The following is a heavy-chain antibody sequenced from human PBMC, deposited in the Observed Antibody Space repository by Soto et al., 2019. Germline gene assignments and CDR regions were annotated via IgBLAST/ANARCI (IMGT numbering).Heavy chain of an antibody. D-gene: IGHD4-17*01. CDR2: IYSGGST. CDR3: ARDFSGDPTRNWFDP. J-gene: IGHJ5*02. CDR1: GFTVSSNY. Sequence: VQLVESGGGLVQPGGSLRLSCAASGFTVSSNYMSWVRQAPGKGLEWVSVIYSGGSTYYADSVKGRFTISRDNSKNTLYLQMNSLRAEDTAVYYCARDFSGDPTRNWFDPWGQGTLVTVSS. V-gene: IGHV3-66*01.